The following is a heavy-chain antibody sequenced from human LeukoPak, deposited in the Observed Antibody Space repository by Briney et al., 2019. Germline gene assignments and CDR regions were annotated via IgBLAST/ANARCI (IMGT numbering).Heavy chain of an antibody. CDR3: ARGRGILYPRPYTSFDY. CDR2: IIPIFGTA. V-gene: IGHV1-69*05. CDR1: GGTFSSYA. Sequence: ASVKVSCKASGGTFSSYAISWVRRAPGQGLEWMGGIIPIFGTANYAQKFQGRVTITTDESTSTAYMELSSLRSEDTAVYYCARGRGILYPRPYTSFDYWGQGTLVTVSS. D-gene: IGHD2-8*01. J-gene: IGHJ4*02.